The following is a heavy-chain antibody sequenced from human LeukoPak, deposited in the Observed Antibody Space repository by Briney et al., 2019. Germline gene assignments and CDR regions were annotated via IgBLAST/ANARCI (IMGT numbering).Heavy chain of an antibody. CDR1: GYTFTSYY. Sequence: ASVSVSFKASGYTFTSYYMHWVRQAPGQGLEWMGIINPSGGSTSYAQKFQGRVTMTRDTSTSTVYMELSSLRSEDTAVYYCARDPGPMTYYYGMDVWGQGTTVTVSS. CDR3: ARDPGPMTYYYGMDV. CDR2: INPSGGST. J-gene: IGHJ6*02. V-gene: IGHV1-46*01.